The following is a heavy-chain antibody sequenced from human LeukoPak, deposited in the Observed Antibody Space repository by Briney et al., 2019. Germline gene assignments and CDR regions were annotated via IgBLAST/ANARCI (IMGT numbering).Heavy chain of an antibody. D-gene: IGHD1-1*01. CDR1: GFTVSNNY. Sequence: GGSLRLSCAASGFTVSNNYMSWVRQAPGKGLEWVSVIYSGGGTHYADSVKGRFTISRDNSKNTLYLQMNSLRVEDTAVYYCARIQTGSLDYWGQGTLVTVSS. CDR3: ARIQTGSLDY. CDR2: IYSGGGT. J-gene: IGHJ4*02. V-gene: IGHV3-66*01.